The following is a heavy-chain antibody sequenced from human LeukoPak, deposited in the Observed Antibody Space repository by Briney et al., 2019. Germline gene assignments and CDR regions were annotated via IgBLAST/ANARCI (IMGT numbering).Heavy chain of an antibody. V-gene: IGHV1-18*01. J-gene: IGHJ4*02. CDR2: ISTYNGST. Sequence: GASVKVSCKASGYTFTSYGISWVRQAPGQGLEWMGWISTYNGSTKYAQNLQGRVTMTTDTSTSTAYMELRTLRSDDTAVYYCARGLPPRRNYDTRGYYPYHFDYWGQGTLVTVSS. CDR3: ARGLPPRRNYDTRGYYPYHFDY. CDR1: GYTFTSYG. D-gene: IGHD3-22*01.